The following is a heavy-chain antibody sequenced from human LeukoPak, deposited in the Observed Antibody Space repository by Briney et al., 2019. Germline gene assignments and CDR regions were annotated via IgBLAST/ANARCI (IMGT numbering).Heavy chain of an antibody. CDR1: GGSISSGGYY. D-gene: IGHD2-15*01. CDR2: IYYSGST. CDR3: ASPRWRGFDI. Sequence: NPSETLSLTCIVSGGSISSGGYYWSWIRQHPGKGLEWIGYIYYSGSTNYNPSLKSRVTISVDTSKNQFSLKLSSVTAADTAVYYCASPRWRGFDIWGQGTMVTVSS. J-gene: IGHJ3*02. V-gene: IGHV4-31*03.